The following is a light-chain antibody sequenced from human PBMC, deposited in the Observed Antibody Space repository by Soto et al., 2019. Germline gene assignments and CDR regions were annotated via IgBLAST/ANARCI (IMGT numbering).Light chain of an antibody. CDR2: EGS. J-gene: IGKJ2*01. CDR3: QHYFNWPYT. V-gene: IGKV3-15*01. CDR1: ESVSTF. Sequence: EIVLTQSPATLSLSPGERATLSCRASESVSTFLAWYQQKPGQAPRLLIYEGSGRATGIPARFSGSGSGTEFTLTISNLQSEDFALYYCQHYFNWPYTFGQGTKVDIK.